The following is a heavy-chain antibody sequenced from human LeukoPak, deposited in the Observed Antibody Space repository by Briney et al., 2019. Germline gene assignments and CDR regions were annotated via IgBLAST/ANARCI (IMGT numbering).Heavy chain of an antibody. CDR2: ISYDGSNK. J-gene: IGHJ3*02. V-gene: IGHV3-30-3*01. CDR1: GFTFSSYA. Sequence: GGSLRLSCAASGFTFSSYAMHWVRQAPGKGLEWVAVISYDGSNKHYADSVKGRFTISRDNSKNTLYLQMNSLRAEDTAVYYCARDPETGNGAFDIWGQGTMVTVSS. CDR3: ARDPETGNGAFDI. D-gene: IGHD3-9*01.